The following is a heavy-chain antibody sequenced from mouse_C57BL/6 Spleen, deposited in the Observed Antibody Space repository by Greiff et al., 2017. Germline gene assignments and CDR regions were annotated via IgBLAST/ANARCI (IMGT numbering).Heavy chain of an antibody. V-gene: IGHV1-82*01. CDR2: IYPGDGDT. CDR3: ARVVDGYPYAMDY. J-gene: IGHJ4*01. CDR1: GYAFSSSW. D-gene: IGHD2-3*01. Sequence: QVQLKQSGPELVKPGASVKISCKASGYAFSSSWMNWVKQRPGKGLEWIGRIYPGDGDTNYNGKFKGKATLTADKSSSTAYMQLSSLTSEDSAVYFCARVVDGYPYAMDYWGQGTSVTVSS.